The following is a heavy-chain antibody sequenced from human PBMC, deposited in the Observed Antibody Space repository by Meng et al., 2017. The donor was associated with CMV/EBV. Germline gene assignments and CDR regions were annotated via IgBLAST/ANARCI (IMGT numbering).Heavy chain of an antibody. CDR1: GLWLCVSEVA. Sequence: LKSSGPTLVKPSQTITLTFTFSGLWLCVSEVAVSWIRQLPEKALEWIALIYWDDEKRDTPSLKSRLTISKVTSKNQVVLTMANMDPVDTATYYCARIASAGRFDYWGQGTLVTVSS. V-gene: IGHV2-5*02. CDR2: IYWDDEK. D-gene: IGHD6-13*01. CDR3: ARIASAGRFDY. J-gene: IGHJ4*02.